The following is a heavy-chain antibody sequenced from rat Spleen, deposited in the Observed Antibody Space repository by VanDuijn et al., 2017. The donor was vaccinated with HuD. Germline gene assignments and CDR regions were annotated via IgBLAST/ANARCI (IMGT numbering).Heavy chain of an antibody. D-gene: IGHD1-11*01. CDR1: GFSLSDYN. J-gene: IGHJ2*01. CDR3: TRADSTTAASYFDY. CDR2: IRDDGDT. V-gene: IGHV2S30*01. Sequence: QVQLKESGPGLVQPSQTLSLTCTVSGFSLSDYNVHWVRQSPVKGLEWMGRIRDDGDTFYSSVFKSRLSISSDTSKNQVFLEMSSLQMDDTAIYYCTRADSTTAASYFDYWGQGVMVPVSS.